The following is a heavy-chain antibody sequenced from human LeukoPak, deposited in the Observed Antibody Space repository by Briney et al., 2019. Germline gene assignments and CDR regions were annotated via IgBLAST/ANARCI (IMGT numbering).Heavy chain of an antibody. J-gene: IGHJ4*02. CDR1: GGSISSYY. Sequence: PSEALSLTCTVSGGSISSYYWSWIRQPAGKGLEWIGHIYNSGSTNYNPSLKGRVTMSVATSKNQFSLHLSSVTAADTAVYYCARSAFLVTAPGLYYFDYWGQGTLVAVSS. CDR3: ARSAFLVTAPGLYYFDY. V-gene: IGHV4-4*07. D-gene: IGHD6-13*01. CDR2: IYNSGST.